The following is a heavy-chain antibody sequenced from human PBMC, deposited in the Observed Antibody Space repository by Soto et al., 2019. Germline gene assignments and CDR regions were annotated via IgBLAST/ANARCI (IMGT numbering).Heavy chain of an antibody. CDR2: ISGTSDSI. D-gene: IGHD6-13*01. V-gene: IGHV3-11*06. CDR3: ARVGVVTAAGTSDY. Sequence: QVQLVESGGGLVRPGGSLRLSCAASGFTFSDYYMSWIRQVPGKGLAWVAYISGTSDSIPYADSVKGRFTISRDNAKNALYRQMNSLRAEDTAVYYCARVGVVTAAGTSDYWGQGTLVTVSS. J-gene: IGHJ4*02. CDR1: GFTFSDYY.